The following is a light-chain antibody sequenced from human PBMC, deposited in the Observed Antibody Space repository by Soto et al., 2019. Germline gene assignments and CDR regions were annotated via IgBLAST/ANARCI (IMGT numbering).Light chain of an antibody. CDR1: QSISSW. J-gene: IGKJ1*01. V-gene: IGKV1-5*03. CDR3: QQYNSYSPWT. Sequence: DIQMTQSPSTLSASVGDRVTITCRASQSISSWLAWYQQKPGKAPKLLIYKAFSLESGVPSRFSGSGSGTEFTLTISSLQPDDFATYYCQQYNSYSPWTFGQGTKVDIK. CDR2: KAF.